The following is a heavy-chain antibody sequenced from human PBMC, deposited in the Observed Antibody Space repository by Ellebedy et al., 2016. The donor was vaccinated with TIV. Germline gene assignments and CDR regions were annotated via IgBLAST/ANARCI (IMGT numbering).Heavy chain of an antibody. V-gene: IGHV3-23*01. CDR1: GFTFSSYA. J-gene: IGHJ4*02. CDR3: AKSSNFDTSGSDY. CDR2: ISGSGGST. Sequence: PGGSLRLSCAASGFTFSSYAMSWVRQAPGKGLEWVSAISGSGGSTYYADSVKGRLTISRDNSKNTLYLQMNSLRADDTAVFYCAKSSNFDTSGSDYWGQGTLVTVSS. D-gene: IGHD3-22*01.